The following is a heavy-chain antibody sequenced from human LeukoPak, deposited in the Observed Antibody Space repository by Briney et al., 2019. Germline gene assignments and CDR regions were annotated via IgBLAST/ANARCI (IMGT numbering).Heavy chain of an antibody. CDR2: IYYSGST. CDR1: GGSISSYY. Sequence: SETLSLTCTVSGGSISSYYWSWIRQPPGKGLEWIGYIYYSGSTNYNPSLKSRVTISVDTSKNQFSLKLSSVTVADTAVYYCASSSGYDLLFDYWGQGTLVTVSS. CDR3: ASSSGYDLLFDY. D-gene: IGHD5-12*01. J-gene: IGHJ4*02. V-gene: IGHV4-59*01.